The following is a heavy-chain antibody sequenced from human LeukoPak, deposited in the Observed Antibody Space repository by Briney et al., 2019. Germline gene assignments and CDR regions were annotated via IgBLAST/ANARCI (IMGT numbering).Heavy chain of an antibody. Sequence: SETLSLTCTVSGGSISSYYWSWIRQPPGKGLEWIGYIYYSGSTNYNPSLKSRVTISVDTSKNQFSLKLSSVTAADTAVYYCARGRYCSSTSCYDYWFDPWGQGTLVTVSS. CDR3: ARGRYCSSTSCYDYWFDP. D-gene: IGHD2-2*01. CDR2: IYYSGST. J-gene: IGHJ5*02. V-gene: IGHV4-59*08. CDR1: GGSISSYY.